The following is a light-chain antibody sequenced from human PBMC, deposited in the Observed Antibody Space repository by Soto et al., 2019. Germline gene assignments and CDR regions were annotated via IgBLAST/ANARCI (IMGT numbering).Light chain of an antibody. CDR3: ETWDSNTVV. CDR1: SGYSSYI. V-gene: IGLV4-60*03. J-gene: IGLJ2*01. Sequence: QSVLTQSSSASASLGSSVKLTCTLSSGYSSYIIAWHQQQPGKAPRYLMKVGGSGSYNRGSGVPDRFSGSSSGADRYLTISTLQSEDEADYYCETWDSNTVVFGGGTKVTVL. CDR2: VGGSGSY.